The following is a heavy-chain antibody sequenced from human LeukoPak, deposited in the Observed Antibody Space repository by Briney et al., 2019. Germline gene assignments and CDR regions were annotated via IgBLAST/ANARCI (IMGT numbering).Heavy chain of an antibody. D-gene: IGHD3-10*01. CDR2: INPNSGGT. CDR3: ASWRGGYFDY. CDR1: GYTFTGYY. V-gene: IGHV1-2*02. J-gene: IGHJ4*02. Sequence: ASVKVSFKASGYTFTGYYIHWVRQAPGPGLEWMGWINPNSGGTNYAKKFQGRVTMTRDTSISTAYMELSRLRSDDTAVYYCASWRGGYFDYWGQGTLVTVSS.